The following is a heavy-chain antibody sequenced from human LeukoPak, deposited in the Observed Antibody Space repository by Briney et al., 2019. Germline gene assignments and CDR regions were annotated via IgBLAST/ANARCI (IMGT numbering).Heavy chain of an antibody. CDR3: ARGRNDNGGMFFDS. J-gene: IGHJ4*02. V-gene: IGHV4-59*01. D-gene: IGHD4-23*01. CDR1: GGSIRSYY. Sequence: SETLSLTCTVSGGSIRSYYWSWIRQAPGKGLEWIGFISYSGYTSYSPSLKSRVAISVDTSKSQFPLRLSSLTAADTAIYYCARGRNDNGGMFFDSWAQGTLVTVSS. CDR2: ISYSGYT.